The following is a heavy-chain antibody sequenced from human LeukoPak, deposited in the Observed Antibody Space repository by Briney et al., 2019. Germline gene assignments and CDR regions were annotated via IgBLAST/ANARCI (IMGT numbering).Heavy chain of an antibody. D-gene: IGHD1/OR15-1a*01. CDR2: IWFDGSKK. J-gene: IGHJ4*02. CDR1: GFTFSGYP. CDR3: ARGEQEAATMSIDY. Sequence: SGKSLRLSCAASGFTFSGYPIHWVRQAPGKGLEWVTFIWFDGSKKYYADFLKGRFTISRDNSKNTLYLQMDSLRPEDTAVYYCARGEQEAATMSIDYWGQGMLVTVSS. V-gene: IGHV3-33*01.